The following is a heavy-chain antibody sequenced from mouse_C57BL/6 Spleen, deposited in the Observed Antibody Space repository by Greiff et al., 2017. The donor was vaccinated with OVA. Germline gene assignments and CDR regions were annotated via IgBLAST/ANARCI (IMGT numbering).Heavy chain of an antibody. V-gene: IGHV1-18*01. CDR1: GYTFTDYN. CDR2: INPNNGGT. Sequence: EVKLQESGPELVKPGASVKIPCKASGYTFTDYNMDWVKQSHGKSLEWIGDINPNNGGTIYNQKFKGKATLTVDKYSSTAYRELRSLTSEDTAVYYCARDDYYDGYTVGAMDYWGQGTSVTVSS. D-gene: IGHD2-3*01. CDR3: ARDDYYDGYTVGAMDY. J-gene: IGHJ4*01.